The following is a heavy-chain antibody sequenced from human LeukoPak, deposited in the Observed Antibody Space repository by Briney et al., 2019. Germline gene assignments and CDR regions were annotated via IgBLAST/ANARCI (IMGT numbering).Heavy chain of an antibody. CDR1: GFTFSSYS. V-gene: IGHV3-21*01. J-gene: IGHJ4*02. CDR2: ISSSSSYI. D-gene: IGHD1-1*01. Sequence: GGSLRLSCAASGFTFSSYSTNWVRQTPGKGLEWVSSISSSSSYIYYADSVKGRFTISRDNAKNSLYLQMNSLRAEDTAVYYCARAHTTLPDYWGQGTLVTVSS. CDR3: ARAHTTLPDY.